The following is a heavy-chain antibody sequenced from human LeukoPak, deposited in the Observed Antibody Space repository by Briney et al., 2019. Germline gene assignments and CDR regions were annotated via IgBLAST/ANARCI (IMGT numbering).Heavy chain of an antibody. CDR3: ARAAQGAYYYDSSGYSDYFDY. J-gene: IGHJ4*02. Sequence: GASVKVSCKASGYTFTGYYMHWVRQAPGQGLEWMGWINPNSGGTNYAQKFQGRVTITRDTSISTAYMELSRLRSDDTAVYYCARAAQGAYYYDSSGYSDYFDYWGQGTLVTVSS. D-gene: IGHD3-22*01. CDR1: GYTFTGYY. V-gene: IGHV1-2*02. CDR2: INPNSGGT.